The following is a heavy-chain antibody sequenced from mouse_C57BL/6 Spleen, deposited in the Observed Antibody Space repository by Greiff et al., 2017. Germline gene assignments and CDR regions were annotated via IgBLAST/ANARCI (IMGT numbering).Heavy chain of an antibody. CDR1: GYSFTGYF. V-gene: IGHV1-20*01. Sequence: EVQLQQSGPELVKPGDSVKISCKASGYSFTGYFMNWVMQSHGKSLEWLGRLNPYPGDTFYNQKFKGKATLTVDKSSSTAHIELRSLTSEDSAGYYCAREEDYYAMDYWGQGTSVTVSS. CDR3: AREEDYYAMDY. CDR2: LNPYPGDT. J-gene: IGHJ4*01.